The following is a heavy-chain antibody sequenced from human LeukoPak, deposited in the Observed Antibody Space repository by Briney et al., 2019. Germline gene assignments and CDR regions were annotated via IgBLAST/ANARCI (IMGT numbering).Heavy chain of an antibody. CDR2: ISGTGANT. V-gene: IGHV3-23*01. J-gene: IGHJ4*02. CDR3: AKRTYQYGSGVFLDY. D-gene: IGHD3-10*01. Sequence: GGSLRLSCSASGFTFSTYAMNWVRQAPGKGLEWLSAISGTGANTYYADSVKGRFTISRDNSNKTLYLQVNSLRVEDTAVYYCAKRTYQYGSGVFLDYWGQGALVTVSS. CDR1: GFTFSTYA.